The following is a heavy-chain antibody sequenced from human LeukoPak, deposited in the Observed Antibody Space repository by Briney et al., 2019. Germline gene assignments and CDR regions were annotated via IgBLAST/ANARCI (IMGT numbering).Heavy chain of an antibody. D-gene: IGHD1-26*01. CDR1: GFAFSSYA. CDR3: TRGRYQFDY. J-gene: IGHJ4*02. CDR2: IRSKDYGETT. V-gene: IGHV3-49*04. Sequence: GGSLRLSCAASGFAFSSYAMSWVRQSPGKGLEWVGFIRSKDYGETTQYAASVKDRFTISRDDSKSIAYLQMNSLKTEDTAVYYCTRGRYQFDYWGQGTLVTVSS.